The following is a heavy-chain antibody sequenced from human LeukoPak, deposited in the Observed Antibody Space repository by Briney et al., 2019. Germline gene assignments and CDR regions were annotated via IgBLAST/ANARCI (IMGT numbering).Heavy chain of an antibody. Sequence: SETLSLTCTVSGGSISSSSYYWGWIRQPPGKGLEWIGYIYYSGSTNYNPSLKSRVTISVDTSKNQFSLKLSSVTAADTAVYYCARESQYCSGGSCLNWFDPWGQGTLVTVSS. CDR1: GGSISSSSYY. CDR2: IYYSGST. J-gene: IGHJ5*02. CDR3: ARESQYCSGGSCLNWFDP. D-gene: IGHD2-15*01. V-gene: IGHV4-61*01.